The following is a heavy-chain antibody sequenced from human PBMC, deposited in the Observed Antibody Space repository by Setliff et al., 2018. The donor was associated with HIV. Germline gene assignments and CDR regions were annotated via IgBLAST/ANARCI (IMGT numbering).Heavy chain of an antibody. J-gene: IGHJ4*02. CDR3: AALGYSSTWNY. CDR1: GFTFDDYA. V-gene: IGHV3-43D*03. Sequence: LRLSCAASGFTFDDYAMHWVRQAPGKGLEWVSFISWDGGSSDYADSVKGRFTISRDNSKSSLFLQMDSLRAEDTAFYYCAALGYSSTWNYWGQGTLVTVSS. CDR2: ISWDGGSS. D-gene: IGHD6-13*01.